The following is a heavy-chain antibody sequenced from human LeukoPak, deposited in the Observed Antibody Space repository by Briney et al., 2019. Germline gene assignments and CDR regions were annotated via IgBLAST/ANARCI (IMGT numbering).Heavy chain of an antibody. Sequence: WASVKVSCKASGYTFTRHGISWVRQAPGQGLEWMGWISAYNGNTNYAQKLQGRVTMTTDPSTSTAYMELRSLRSDDTAVYYCAREDQEMATRYWGQGTLVTVSS. V-gene: IGHV1-18*01. CDR1: GYTFTRHG. J-gene: IGHJ4*02. CDR2: ISAYNGNT. CDR3: AREDQEMATRY. D-gene: IGHD5-24*01.